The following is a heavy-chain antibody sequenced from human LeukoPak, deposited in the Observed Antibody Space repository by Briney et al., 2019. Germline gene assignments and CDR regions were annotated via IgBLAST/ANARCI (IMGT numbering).Heavy chain of an antibody. Sequence: PGGSLRLSCAASGFTFSSYEMNWVRQAPGKGLEWVSYISSSGSTIYYADSVKGRFTISRDNAKNSLYLQMNSLRAEDTAVYYCARVGSGYSGDYFDYWGQGTLVTVSS. CDR1: GFTFSSYE. J-gene: IGHJ4*02. CDR2: ISSSGSTI. V-gene: IGHV3-48*03. CDR3: ARVGSGYSGDYFDY. D-gene: IGHD3-22*01.